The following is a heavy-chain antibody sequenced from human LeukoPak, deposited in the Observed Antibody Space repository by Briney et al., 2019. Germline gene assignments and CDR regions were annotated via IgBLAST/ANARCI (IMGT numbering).Heavy chain of an antibody. V-gene: IGHV3-48*03. Sequence: PGGSLRLSCAASGFTFSSYEMNWVRQAPGKGLEWVSYISSSGSTIYYADSVKGRFTISRDNAKNSLYLQMNSLRAEDTAVYYCARGGSYYCLDYWGQATLVTVSS. CDR1: GFTFSSYE. CDR3: ARGGSYYCLDY. J-gene: IGHJ4*02. D-gene: IGHD1-26*01. CDR2: ISSSGSTI.